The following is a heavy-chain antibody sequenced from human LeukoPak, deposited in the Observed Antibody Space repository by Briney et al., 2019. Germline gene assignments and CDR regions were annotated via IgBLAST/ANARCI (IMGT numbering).Heavy chain of an antibody. V-gene: IGHV4-59*13. CDR3: ATSWPHDGATGWFDP. D-gene: IGHD3-16*01. J-gene: IGHJ5*02. CDR1: GGSISSYY. CDR2: IYYSGTT. Sequence: SETLSLTCTVSGGSISSYYWSWIRQPPGKGLEWSGYIYYSGTTNYNPSLKSRVTISLDTSKKQFSLKLRSVTAADTAVYYCATSWPHDGATGWFDPWGQGTLVTVSS.